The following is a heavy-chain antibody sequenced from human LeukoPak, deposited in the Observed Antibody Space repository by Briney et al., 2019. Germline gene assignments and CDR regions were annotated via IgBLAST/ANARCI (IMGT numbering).Heavy chain of an antibody. Sequence: ETLSLTCTVSGHFISSGYYWGWVRQAPGKGLEWVSAISGSGGSTYYADSVKGRFTISRDNSKNTLYLQMNSLRAEDTAVYYCAKMRGGSYYIYAFDIWGQGTMVTVSS. V-gene: IGHV3-23*01. J-gene: IGHJ3*02. CDR1: GHFISSGYY. CDR2: ISGSGGST. D-gene: IGHD1-26*01. CDR3: AKMRGGSYYIYAFDI.